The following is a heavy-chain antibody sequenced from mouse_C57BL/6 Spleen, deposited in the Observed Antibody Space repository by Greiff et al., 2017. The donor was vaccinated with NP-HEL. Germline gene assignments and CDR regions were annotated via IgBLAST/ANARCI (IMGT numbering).Heavy chain of an antibody. CDR3: ARGRYYGSSTWFAY. D-gene: IGHD1-1*01. Sequence: QVQLQQPGAELVRPGSSVKLSCKASGYTFTSYWMDWVKQRPGQGLEWIGNLYPSDSETHYNQKFKDKATLTVDKSSSTAYMQLSSLTSEDSAVYYCARGRYYGSSTWFAYWGQGTLVTVSA. CDR2: LYPSDSET. CDR1: GYTFTSYW. V-gene: IGHV1-61*01. J-gene: IGHJ3*01.